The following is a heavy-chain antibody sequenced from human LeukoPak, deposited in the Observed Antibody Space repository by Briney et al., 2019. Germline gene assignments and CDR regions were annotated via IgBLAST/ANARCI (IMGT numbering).Heavy chain of an antibody. CDR3: ARRVGATPIAIDI. CDR2: IYPGDSDT. D-gene: IGHD1-26*01. Sequence: GESLQISCKGSGYSFTTYWIGWVRQMPGKGLEWMGIIYPGDSDTRYSPSFQGQVTISADKSISTAYLQWSSLKAPDTAMYYCARRVGATPIAIDIWGQGTMVTVSS. J-gene: IGHJ3*02. V-gene: IGHV5-51*01. CDR1: GYSFTTYW.